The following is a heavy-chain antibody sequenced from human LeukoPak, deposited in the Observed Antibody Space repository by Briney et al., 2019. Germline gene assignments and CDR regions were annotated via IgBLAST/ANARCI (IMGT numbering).Heavy chain of an antibody. D-gene: IGHD3-22*01. V-gene: IGHV3-33*01. Sequence: GGSLRLSCAASGFTFSNYGMHWVRQAPGKGLEWVAVIWYDGSNKYYADSVKGRFTISRDNSKNTLYLQMNSLRAEDTAVYYCARDYGRYYYDSSGNPPDYWGQGTLVTVSS. CDR1: GFTFSNYG. CDR3: ARDYGRYYYDSSGNPPDY. CDR2: IWYDGSNK. J-gene: IGHJ4*02.